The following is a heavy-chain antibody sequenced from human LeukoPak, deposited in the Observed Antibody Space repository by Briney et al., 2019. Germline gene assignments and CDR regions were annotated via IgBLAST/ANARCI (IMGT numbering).Heavy chain of an antibody. CDR3: ARSPGNYALRWFDP. J-gene: IGHJ5*02. Sequence: SVKASCKASGGTFSSYAISWVRQAPGQGLEWMGRIIPILGIANYAQKFQGRVTITADKSTSTAYMELSSLRSEDTDVYYCARSPGNYALRWFDPWGQGTLVTVSS. V-gene: IGHV1-69*04. CDR2: IIPILGIA. CDR1: GGTFSSYA. D-gene: IGHD1-7*01.